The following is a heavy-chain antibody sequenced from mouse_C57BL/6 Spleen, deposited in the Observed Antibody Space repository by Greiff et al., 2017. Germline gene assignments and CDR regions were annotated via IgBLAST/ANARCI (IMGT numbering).Heavy chain of an antibody. CDR1: GYTFTSYW. CDR3: AREANLYYFDY. Sequence: VQLKESGTELVKPGASVKLSCKASGYTFTSYWMHWVKQRPGQGLEWIGNINPSNGGTNYNEKFKSKATLTVDKSSSTAYMQLSSLTSEDSAVYYCAREANLYYFDYWGQGTTLTVSS. D-gene: IGHD3-2*02. J-gene: IGHJ2*01. CDR2: INPSNGGT. V-gene: IGHV1-53*01.